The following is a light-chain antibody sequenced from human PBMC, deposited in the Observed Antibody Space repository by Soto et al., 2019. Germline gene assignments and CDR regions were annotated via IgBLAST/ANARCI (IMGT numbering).Light chain of an antibody. Sequence: QAVVTQPPSASGTPGQRVTISCSGGSSNIGSNTVNWYQQLPGTAPKLLIYTNNLRPSGVPDRFSGSKSGTSASLAISGLQSEDEADYYCASWDDSLNGPVFGGGTKLTVL. CDR2: TNN. J-gene: IGLJ2*01. CDR3: ASWDDSLNGPV. V-gene: IGLV1-44*01. CDR1: SSNIGSNT.